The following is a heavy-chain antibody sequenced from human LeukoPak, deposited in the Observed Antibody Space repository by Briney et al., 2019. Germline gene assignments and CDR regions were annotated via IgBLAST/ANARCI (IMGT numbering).Heavy chain of an antibody. CDR3: ARGAQYSSSFGITDYYYMDV. V-gene: IGHV6-1*01. Sequence: SQTLSLTCAISGDSVSSNSADWNWIRQSPSRGLEWLGSTYYRSKWYNDYAVSVKSRITINPDTSKNQLSLQLNSVTPEDTAVYYCARGAQYSSSFGITDYYYMDVWGKGTTVTVSS. CDR1: GDSVSSNSAD. CDR2: TYYRSKWYN. J-gene: IGHJ6*03. D-gene: IGHD6-6*01.